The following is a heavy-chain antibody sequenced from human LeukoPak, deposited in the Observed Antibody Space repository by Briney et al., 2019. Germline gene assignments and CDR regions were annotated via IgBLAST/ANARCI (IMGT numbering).Heavy chain of an antibody. Sequence: SETLSLTCTISGGSISSSGYYWGWIRQPPGKGLEWIASIYYSGSTYYNPSLKSRVTISVDTSKNQLSLKLSPLTAADTAVYYCARHEYSGSYYGLSWFDPWGQGTLVTVSS. CDR2: IYYSGST. D-gene: IGHD1-26*01. CDR3: ARHEYSGSYYGLSWFDP. J-gene: IGHJ5*02. CDR1: GGSISSSGYY. V-gene: IGHV4-39*01.